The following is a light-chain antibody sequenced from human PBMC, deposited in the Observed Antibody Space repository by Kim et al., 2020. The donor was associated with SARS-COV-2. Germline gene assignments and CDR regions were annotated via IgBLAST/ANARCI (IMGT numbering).Light chain of an antibody. J-gene: IGLJ3*02. CDR2: GDN. CDR3: QSYDSRNQV. Sequence: GKTVTNSCTRTSVDIASYSVQWYPQRPGSAPTTVIDGDNQRPSGVPDRFSGSIDSSSNSAALTISGLKTEDEADYYCQSYDSRNQVFGGGTQLTVL. CDR1: SVDIASYS. V-gene: IGLV6-57*03.